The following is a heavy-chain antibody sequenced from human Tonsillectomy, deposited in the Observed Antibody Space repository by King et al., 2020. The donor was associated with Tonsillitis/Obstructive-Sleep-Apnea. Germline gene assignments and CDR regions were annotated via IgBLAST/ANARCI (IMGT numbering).Heavy chain of an antibody. D-gene: IGHD6-6*01. V-gene: IGHV3-53*01. CDR3: AKWRGSSSIFMDV. J-gene: IGHJ6*03. Sequence: VQLVESGGGLIQPGGSLRLSCAASGFTVSSNYMNWVRQAPGKGLEWVSVIYSGGSTYYADSVKGRFTISRDNSKNTLYLQMNSLRVEDTAVYYCAKWRGSSSIFMDVWGEGTTVTVSS. CDR1: GFTVSSNY. CDR2: IYSGGST.